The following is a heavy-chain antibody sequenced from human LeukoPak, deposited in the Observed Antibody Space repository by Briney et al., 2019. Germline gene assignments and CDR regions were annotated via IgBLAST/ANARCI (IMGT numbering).Heavy chain of an antibody. Sequence: GGSLRLSCAASGFTFGNYGMNWVRQAPGKGLEWVSSISSSSSYIYYADSVKGRFTISRDNAKNSLYLQMNSLRAEDTAVYYCAREGSGYSYGPFDYWGQGTLVTVSS. CDR1: GFTFGNYG. J-gene: IGHJ4*02. CDR3: AREGSGYSYGPFDY. CDR2: ISSSSSYI. D-gene: IGHD5-18*01. V-gene: IGHV3-21*01.